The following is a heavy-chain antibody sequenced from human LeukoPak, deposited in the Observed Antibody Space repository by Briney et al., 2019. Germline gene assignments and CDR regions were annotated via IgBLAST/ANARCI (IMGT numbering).Heavy chain of an antibody. V-gene: IGHV3-21*01. CDR1: GFTFSSYS. Sequence: GGSLRLSCAASGFTFSSYSMNWVRQAPGKGLEWVSSISSSSSYIYYVDSVKGRFTISRDNAKNSLYLQMNSLRAEDTAVYYCAREGLAADEQIYYYYYGMDVWGKGTTVTVSS. J-gene: IGHJ6*04. CDR2: ISSSSSYI. CDR3: AREGLAADEQIYYYYYGMDV. D-gene: IGHD6-13*01.